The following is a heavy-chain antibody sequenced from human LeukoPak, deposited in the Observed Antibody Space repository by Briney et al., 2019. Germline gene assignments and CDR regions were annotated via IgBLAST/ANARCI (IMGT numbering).Heavy chain of an antibody. D-gene: IGHD2/OR15-2a*01. CDR2: IWYDGSNK. Sequence: GGSLRLSCAASGFSFSSYGMHWVRQAPGKGLEWVALIWYDGSNKYYADSVKGRLTISRDNSKNTLYLQMNSLRAEDTAVYYCAREGPRGNSQFDYWGQGTLVTVSS. J-gene: IGHJ4*02. CDR3: AREGPRGNSQFDY. V-gene: IGHV3-33*08. CDR1: GFSFSSYG.